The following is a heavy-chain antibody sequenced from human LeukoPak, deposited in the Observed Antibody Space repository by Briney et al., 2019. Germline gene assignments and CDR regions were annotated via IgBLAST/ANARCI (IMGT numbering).Heavy chain of an antibody. D-gene: IGHD1-14*01. J-gene: IGHJ4*02. CDR3: ARQPPGLFATDY. Sequence: VESLKISCNASGYSSTNYWIAWVRQMPGKGLEWMGIMYPGDSNTRYSPSFQGQVSISADKSISTAYLQWSSLKASDTAMYYCARQPPGLFATDYWGQGTLVTVSS. CDR2: MYPGDSNT. V-gene: IGHV5-51*01. CDR1: GYSSTNYW.